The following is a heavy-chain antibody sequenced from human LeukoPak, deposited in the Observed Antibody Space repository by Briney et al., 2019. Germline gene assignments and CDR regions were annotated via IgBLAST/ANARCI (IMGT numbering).Heavy chain of an antibody. CDR1: GFTVGSNY. V-gene: IGHV3-23*01. D-gene: IGHD3-22*01. CDR3: AKTYRAYNYYDSSGPSYYFDY. CDR2: ISGSGGST. Sequence: GGSLRLSCAASGFTVGSNYMSWVRQAPGKGLEWVSAISGSGGSTYYADSVKGRFTISRDNSKNTLYLQMNSLRAEDTAVYYCAKTYRAYNYYDSSGPSYYFDYWGQGTLVTVSS. J-gene: IGHJ4*02.